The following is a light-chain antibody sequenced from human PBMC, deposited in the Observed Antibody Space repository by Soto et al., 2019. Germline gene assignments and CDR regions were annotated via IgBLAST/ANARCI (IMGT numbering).Light chain of an antibody. J-gene: IGKJ4*01. CDR2: DAS. Sequence: DIQLTQSPSFLSASVGDRVTITCRASQDISSSLAWYQQKPGKAPKLLIYDASTLQTGVPSRFRGSGSGTEFTLTISRLKHEDFETYSSQQLASYTIGTFGGGTKVDIK. CDR3: QQLASYTIGT. V-gene: IGKV1-9*01. CDR1: QDISSS.